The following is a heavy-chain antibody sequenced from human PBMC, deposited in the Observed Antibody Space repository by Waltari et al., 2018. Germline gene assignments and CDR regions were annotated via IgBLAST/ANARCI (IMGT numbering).Heavy chain of an antibody. CDR3: ARAATTGTVDY. V-gene: IGHV3-7*01. CDR2: INQDGSQE. J-gene: IGHJ4*02. CDR1: RFTFSNYW. D-gene: IGHD6-13*01. Sequence: EVYLVESGGGLVQTGGSLRLSCVASRFTFSNYWMSWVRQAPGKGLEWVANINQDGSQEYYVDSLEGRFTISRDNTKNSLYLQMNSLRDEDTALYYCARAATTGTVDYWGQGTLVTVSS.